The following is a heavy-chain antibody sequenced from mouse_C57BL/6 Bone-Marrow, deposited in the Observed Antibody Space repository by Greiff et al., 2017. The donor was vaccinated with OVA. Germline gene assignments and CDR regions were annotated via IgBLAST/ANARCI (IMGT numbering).Heavy chain of an antibody. CDR3: ARHPYGPNYYDMED. CDR2: IYPGNGDT. Sequence: QVQLQQSGAELVRPGASVKMSCKASGYNFNSYNMHWVKQTPRQGLEWIGAIYPGNGDTSYNQKFKGKATLTVDKSSSTAYMQLSSLTSEDSAVYCGARHPYGPNYYDMEDWGKGTSVTVSS. V-gene: IGHV1-12*01. CDR1: GYNFNSYN. D-gene: IGHD1-1*02. J-gene: IGHJ4*01.